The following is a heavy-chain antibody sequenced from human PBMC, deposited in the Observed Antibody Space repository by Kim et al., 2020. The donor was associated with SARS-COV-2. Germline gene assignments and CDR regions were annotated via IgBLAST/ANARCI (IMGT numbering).Heavy chain of an antibody. CDR1: GFSFSSYW. J-gene: IGHJ4*02. D-gene: IGHD2-21*01. CDR2: LNEDGSKS. Sequence: GSLRLSCAASGFSFSSYWMTWVRQAPGKGLEWVATLNEDGSKSYYLHSMKGRFTIFRDNAEKSLYLQMSSLRVEDTAMYYCVRGVVATPGTDYWGQGTLVTVSS. V-gene: IGHV3-7*04. CDR3: VRGVVATPGTDY.